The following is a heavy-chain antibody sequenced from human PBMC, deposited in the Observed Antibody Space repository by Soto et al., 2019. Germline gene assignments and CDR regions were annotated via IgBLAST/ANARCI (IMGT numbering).Heavy chain of an antibody. D-gene: IGHD3-10*01. CDR1: GYTFTSYD. V-gene: IGHV1-8*01. J-gene: IGHJ6*03. Sequence: ASVKVSCKASGYTFTSYDINWVRQATGQGLEWMGWMNPNSGNTGYAQKFQGRVTMTRDTSTSTAYMELSSLRSEDTAVYYCAREAYYYGSGRYYYYYMDVWGKGTTVTVSS. CDR2: MNPNSGNT. CDR3: AREAYYYGSGRYYYYYMDV.